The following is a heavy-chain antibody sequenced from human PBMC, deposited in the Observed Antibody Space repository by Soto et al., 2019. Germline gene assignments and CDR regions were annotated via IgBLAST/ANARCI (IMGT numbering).Heavy chain of an antibody. CDR1: GGSVSGYY. Sequence: QVQLQQWGAGLLKPSETLSLTCAVYGGSVSGYYWSWIRQPPRKGLEWIGKINHSGSTNYNPSLKGRVTMSVDPPKNHSSLTRSSATASDAAVYNCARLSSSSAVGGVDYWGQGTLVTVSS. J-gene: IGHJ4*02. CDR3: ARLSSSSAVGGVDY. V-gene: IGHV4-34*01. D-gene: IGHD2-2*01. CDR2: INHSGST.